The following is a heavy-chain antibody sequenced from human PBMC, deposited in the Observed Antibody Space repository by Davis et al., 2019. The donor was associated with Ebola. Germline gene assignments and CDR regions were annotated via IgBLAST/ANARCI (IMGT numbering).Heavy chain of an antibody. V-gene: IGHV4-39*07. CDR3: ARGQELYFDY. J-gene: IGHJ4*02. Sequence: SETLSLTCTVSGGSISSSSYYWGWIRQPPGKGLEWIGEINHSGSTNYNPSLKSRVTISVDTSKNQFSLKLSSVTAADTAVYYCARGQELYFDYWGQGTLVTVSS. CDR1: GGSISSSSYY. CDR2: INHSGST. D-gene: IGHD1-26*01.